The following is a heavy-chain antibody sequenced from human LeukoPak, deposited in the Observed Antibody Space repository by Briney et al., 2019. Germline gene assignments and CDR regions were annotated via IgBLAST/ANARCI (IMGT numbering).Heavy chain of an antibody. Sequence: KPSETLSLTCTVSGGSISSSSYYWGWIRQPPGKGLEWIGSIYYSGSTYYNPSLKSRVTISVDTSKNQFSLKLSSVTAADTAVYYCARERVSSGWYSRNPWAYYYMDVWGKGTTVTVSS. D-gene: IGHD6-19*01. J-gene: IGHJ6*03. V-gene: IGHV4-39*07. CDR1: GGSISSSSYY. CDR2: IYYSGST. CDR3: ARERVSSGWYSRNPWAYYYMDV.